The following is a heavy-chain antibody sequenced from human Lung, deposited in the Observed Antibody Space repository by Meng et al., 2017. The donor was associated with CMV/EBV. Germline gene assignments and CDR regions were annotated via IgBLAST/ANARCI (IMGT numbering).Heavy chain of an antibody. CDR3: ASPAQGSGNYRPHLYYYYYYGMDV. D-gene: IGHD3-10*01. CDR1: GYTXTGYY. J-gene: IGHJ6*02. V-gene: IGHV1-2*02. Sequence: ASXXVSXKASGYTXTGYYMHWVRQAPGQGLEWMGWINPNSGGTNYAQKFQGRVTMTRDTSISTAYMELSRLRSDDTAVYYCASPAQGSGNYRPHLYYYYYYGMDVWXQGTTVTVSS. CDR2: INPNSGGT.